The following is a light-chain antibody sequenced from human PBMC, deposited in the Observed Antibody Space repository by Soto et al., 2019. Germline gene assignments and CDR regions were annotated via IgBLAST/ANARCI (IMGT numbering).Light chain of an antibody. Sequence: DIQMTQSPSSVSASVGDTVTITCRASQSTSSWLAWYQQKPGTVPRLLIYAASSLQDGVPSRFSGSGAGTEFTLTITSLQPEDFGTYYCQQCDSFPITFGQGTRLEIK. CDR2: AAS. J-gene: IGKJ5*01. CDR1: QSTSSW. CDR3: QQCDSFPIT. V-gene: IGKV1-12*01.